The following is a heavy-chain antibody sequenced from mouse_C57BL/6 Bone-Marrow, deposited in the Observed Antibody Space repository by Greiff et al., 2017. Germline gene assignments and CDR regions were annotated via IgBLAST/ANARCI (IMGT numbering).Heavy chain of an antibody. Sequence: EVKLMESGGGLVQPGGSLKLSCAASGFTFSDYGMAWVRQAPRKGPEWVAFISNLAYSIYYADTVTGRFTISRENAKNTLYLEMSSLRSEDTAMYYCARHKDYSNWGFAYWGQGTLVTVSA. J-gene: IGHJ3*01. D-gene: IGHD2-5*01. CDR3: ARHKDYSNWGFAY. CDR2: ISNLAYSI. CDR1: GFTFSDYG. V-gene: IGHV5-15*01.